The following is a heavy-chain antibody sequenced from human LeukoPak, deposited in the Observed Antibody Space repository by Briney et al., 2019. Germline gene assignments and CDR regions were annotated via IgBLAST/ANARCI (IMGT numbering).Heavy chain of an antibody. Sequence: ASVKVSCKASGYTFTSCDINWVRQATGQGLEWMGWMNPNRGKTGYAQKFQARVTMTRNTSISTAYMELSSLRSEDTAVYYCARGTRGTLGYCSGGSCYSFFYWGQGTLVTVSS. D-gene: IGHD2-15*01. J-gene: IGHJ4*02. V-gene: IGHV1-8*01. CDR1: GYTFTSCD. CDR2: MNPNRGKT. CDR3: ARGTRGTLGYCSGGSCYSFFY.